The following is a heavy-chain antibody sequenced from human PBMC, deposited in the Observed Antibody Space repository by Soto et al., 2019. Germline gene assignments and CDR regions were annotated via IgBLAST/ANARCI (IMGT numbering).Heavy chain of an antibody. D-gene: IGHD2-15*01. CDR2: ISPYNGTT. CDR1: GYTFTTYG. V-gene: IGHV1-18*04. J-gene: IGHJ6*02. CDR3: ARDGERDTGLNFYSSLHGMNA. Sequence: ASVKVSCKASGYTFTTYGISWVRQAPGQGLEWMGWISPYNGTTKYAEKFQGEMTMTTDTATSTAYMDLRSLRSDDTAVYYCARDGERDTGLNFYSSLHGMNAWGQGTRVTVPS.